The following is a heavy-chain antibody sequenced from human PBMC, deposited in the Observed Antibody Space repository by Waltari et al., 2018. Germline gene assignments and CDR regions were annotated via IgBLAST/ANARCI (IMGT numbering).Heavy chain of an antibody. J-gene: IGHJ6*02. CDR3: ASHIAAAGTYYYYGMDV. V-gene: IGHV1-69*01. CDR1: GGTFSSYS. Sequence: QVQLVQSGAEVKKPGSSVKVSCKASGGTFSSYSISWVRQAPGQGLEWMGGGSPILGTAIDAQKVQVRVRITADEATSTADRELSSRGSEDTAVYYCASHIAAAGTYYYYGMDVWGQGTTVTVSS. CDR2: GSPILGTA. D-gene: IGHD6-13*01.